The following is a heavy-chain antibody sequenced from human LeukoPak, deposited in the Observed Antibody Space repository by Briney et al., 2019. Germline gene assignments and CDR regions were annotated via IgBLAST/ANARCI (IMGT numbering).Heavy chain of an antibody. V-gene: IGHV3-13*01. Sequence: GGSLRLSCAASGFTFSSYDMHWVRQATGEGLEWVSAIGTAGDTYYPGSVKGRFTISRENTKNSLYLQMNSLRAGDTAVYYCARSSYYGSGSSQCGMDVWGQGTTVTVSS. CDR2: IGTAGDT. CDR3: ARSSYYGSGSSQCGMDV. D-gene: IGHD3-10*01. J-gene: IGHJ6*02. CDR1: GFTFSSYD.